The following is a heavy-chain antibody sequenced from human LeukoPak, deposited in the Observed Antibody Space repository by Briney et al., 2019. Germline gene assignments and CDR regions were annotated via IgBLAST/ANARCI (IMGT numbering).Heavy chain of an antibody. V-gene: IGHV3-53*01. CDR1: GFTVSSNY. J-gene: IGHJ6*03. Sequence: GGSLRLSCAASGFTVSSNYMSWVRQAPGKGLEWVSVIYSGGSTYYADSVKGRFTISRDNSKNTLYLQMNSLRAEDTAVYYCARGEGRSSWYPYYYMDVWGKGTTVTVSS. D-gene: IGHD6-13*01. CDR3: ARGEGRSSWYPYYYMDV. CDR2: IYSGGST.